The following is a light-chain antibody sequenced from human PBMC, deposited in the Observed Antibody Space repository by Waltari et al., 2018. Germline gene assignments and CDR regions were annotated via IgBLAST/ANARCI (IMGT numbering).Light chain of an antibody. J-gene: IGKJ4*01. CDR1: QSVRNF. Sequence: DTVLTQSPATLSLSPGERATTSCRASQSVRNFLAWYQQKPGQAPRLLIYDTSNRATGIPARFSGSGFGTDFTLTISSLEPEDFAVYYCQQRSNWPLTFGGGTKVEIK. CDR2: DTS. V-gene: IGKV3-11*01. CDR3: QQRSNWPLT.